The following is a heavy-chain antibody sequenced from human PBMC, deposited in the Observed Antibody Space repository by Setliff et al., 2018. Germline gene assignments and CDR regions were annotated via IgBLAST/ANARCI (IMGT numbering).Heavy chain of an antibody. J-gene: IGHJ3*02. Sequence: GGSLRLSCAASGFSFSSYAVSWVRQAPGKGLEWVSTVNDNGRTTYYPSSVKGQFTISRDNSKNTLYLQMNNLRAEDTALYYCVRRGGTAGQGAFDIWGQGTMVTVSS. CDR2: VNDNGRTT. CDR3: VRRGGTAGQGAFDI. V-gene: IGHV3-23*01. CDR1: GFSFSSYA. D-gene: IGHD6-19*01.